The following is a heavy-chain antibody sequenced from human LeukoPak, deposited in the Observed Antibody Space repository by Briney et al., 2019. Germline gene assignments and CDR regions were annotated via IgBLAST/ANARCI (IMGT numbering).Heavy chain of an antibody. CDR2: IWYDGSKK. Sequence: PGGSLRLSCAAPGFTFSSYGMEWVRQAPGKGLEWLTVIWYDGSKKYYADSVKGRFSISRDNSNNMVDLQMNSLRVEDTAVYYCVRAVVVSARGYFDLWGRGTLVTVSS. CDR3: VRAVVVSARGYFDL. CDR1: GFTFSSYG. V-gene: IGHV3-33*01. J-gene: IGHJ2*01. D-gene: IGHD2-15*01.